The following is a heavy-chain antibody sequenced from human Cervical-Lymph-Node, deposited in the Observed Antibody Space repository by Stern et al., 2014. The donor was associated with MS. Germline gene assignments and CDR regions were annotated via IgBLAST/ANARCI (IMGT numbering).Heavy chain of an antibody. J-gene: IGHJ5*02. CDR1: GFKFDDFA. Sequence: VQLVESGGGMVQPGRSLRLSCEASGFKFDDFAMHWVRQAPGKGLEWVSGLGWNSEGRGCADSVQGRFTISRDNAKSSLYLQMNSLTAEDTALYYCAKADDYAAGIDAWGQGTLVVVSS. D-gene: IGHD3-16*01. V-gene: IGHV3-9*01. CDR3: AKADDYAAGIDA. CDR2: LGWNSEGR.